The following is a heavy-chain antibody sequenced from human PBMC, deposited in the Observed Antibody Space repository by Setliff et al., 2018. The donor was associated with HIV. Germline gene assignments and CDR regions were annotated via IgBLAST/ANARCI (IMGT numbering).Heavy chain of an antibody. CDR2: MNPNSGNT. D-gene: IGHD3-3*01. CDR3: ASRYYNFWGGYTDAFDI. V-gene: IGHV1-8*02. Sequence: ASVKVSCKASGYTFSTYDINWVRQATGQGLEWMGWMNPNSGNTGSADKFQGRVSMTRNTSINTAYMELSSLISEDTAMYYCASRYYNFWGGYTDAFDIWGQGTMVTVSS. J-gene: IGHJ3*02. CDR1: GYTFSTYD.